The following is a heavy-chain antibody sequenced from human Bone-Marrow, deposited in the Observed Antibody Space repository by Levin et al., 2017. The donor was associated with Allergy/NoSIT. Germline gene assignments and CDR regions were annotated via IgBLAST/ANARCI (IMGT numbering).Heavy chain of an antibody. CDR2: IYPSDSTT. CDR1: GYSFTSYW. Sequence: GESLKISCKGSGYSFTSYWIAWVRQKPGKGLEWMGIIYPSDSTTRYSPAFEGQVTFSVDKSITTAYLQWSSLKASDTAMYYCARHFYGAGSYGDYWGQGTLVTVSS. V-gene: IGHV5-51*01. CDR3: ARHFYGAGSYGDY. D-gene: IGHD3-10*01. J-gene: IGHJ4*02.